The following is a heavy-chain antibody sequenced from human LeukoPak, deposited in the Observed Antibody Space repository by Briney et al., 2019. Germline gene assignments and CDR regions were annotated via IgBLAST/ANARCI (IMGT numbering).Heavy chain of an antibody. J-gene: IGHJ5*02. CDR3: ARAYSGYDSVFPRFDP. CDR1: GYSISSGYY. CDR2: IYHSGST. V-gene: IGHV4-38-2*01. Sequence: SETLSLTCAVSGYSISSGYYWGWIRQPPGKGLEWMGSIYHSGSTYYNPSLKSRVTISVDTSKNQFSLKLSSVTAADTAVYYCARAYSGYDSVFPRFDPWGPGTLATVSS. D-gene: IGHD5-12*01.